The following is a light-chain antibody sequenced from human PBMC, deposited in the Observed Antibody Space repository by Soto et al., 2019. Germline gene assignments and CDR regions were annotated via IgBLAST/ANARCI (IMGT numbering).Light chain of an antibody. CDR2: GAS. CDR1: ETVSGSY. J-gene: IGKJ1*01. CDR3: QQYGSSPPRT. V-gene: IGKV3-20*01. Sequence: DITLTQSPGTLSLSPGERATHSCRASETVSGSYLAWYQQKPGQAPRLLIYGASTRATDVPDRFSGSGSGADFTLSISRLEPEDFAVYYCQQYGSSPPRTFGQGTKVDIK.